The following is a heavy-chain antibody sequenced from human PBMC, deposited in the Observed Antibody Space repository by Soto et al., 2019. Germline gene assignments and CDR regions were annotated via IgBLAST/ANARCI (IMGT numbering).Heavy chain of an antibody. J-gene: IGHJ3*02. CDR3: AIYCSGGSCYRTRDAFDI. Sequence: SETLSLTCTVSGGSISSYYWSWIRQPPGKGLEWIGYIYYSGSTNYNPSLKSRVTISVDTSKNLFSLKLSSVTAADTAVYYCAIYCSGGSCYRTRDAFDIWGQGTMVTVSS. V-gene: IGHV4-59*08. CDR2: IYYSGST. D-gene: IGHD2-15*01. CDR1: GGSISSYY.